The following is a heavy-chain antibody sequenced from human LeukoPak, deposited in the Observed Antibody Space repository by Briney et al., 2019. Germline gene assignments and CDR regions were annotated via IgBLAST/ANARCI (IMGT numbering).Heavy chain of an antibody. CDR1: GFTFSRYG. Sequence: GGSLRLSCAASGFTFSRYGMHWVRRAPGKGLEWVTAISYDGSNKYYADSVKGRFTISRDNSKNTLYVQMNSLRAEDAAVYYCAKAPVTSCRGAFCYPFDYWGQGTLVTVSS. V-gene: IGHV3-30*04. J-gene: IGHJ4*02. CDR2: ISYDGSNK. CDR3: AKAPVTSCRGAFCYPFDY. D-gene: IGHD2-15*01.